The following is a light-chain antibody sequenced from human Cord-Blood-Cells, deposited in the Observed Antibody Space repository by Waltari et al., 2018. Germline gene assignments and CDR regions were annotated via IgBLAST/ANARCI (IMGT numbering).Light chain of an antibody. CDR3: QQYNNWLT. Sequence: EIVMTQSPATLSVSPGERATLSCRASQSVSSNFAWYQQKPGQAPRLLIYGASTRATGIPARFSGSGSGTEFTRTISSLQSEDVAVYYCQQYNNWLTFGGGTKVEIK. CDR2: GAS. CDR1: QSVSSN. J-gene: IGKJ4*01. V-gene: IGKV3-15*01.